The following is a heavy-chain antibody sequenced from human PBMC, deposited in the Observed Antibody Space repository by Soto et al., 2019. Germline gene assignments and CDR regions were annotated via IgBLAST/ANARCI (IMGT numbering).Heavy chain of an antibody. Sequence: QVQLQESGPGLVKPSETLSLTCTVSGGSISSYYWSWIRQPPGKGLEWIGYIYYSGSTNYNPSLKSRVTISVDTSKNQFSLKLSSVTAADTAVYYCARAVVGATGGVWFDPWCQGTLVTVSS. CDR3: ARAVVGATGGVWFDP. J-gene: IGHJ5*02. CDR1: GGSISSYY. D-gene: IGHD1-26*01. CDR2: IYYSGST. V-gene: IGHV4-59*01.